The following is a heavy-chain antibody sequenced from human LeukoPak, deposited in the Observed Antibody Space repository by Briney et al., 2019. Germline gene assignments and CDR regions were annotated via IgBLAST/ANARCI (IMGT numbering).Heavy chain of an antibody. Sequence: ASVKVSCKAFGYTFTDHYVHWVRQAPGQGLEWMGWINPKSGDTKYVQKLQGRLTMTRDTSLRTAYMELTRLRSDDTAVFYCATYCGADCAPGDYWGRGTLVSVSS. CDR3: ATYCGADCAPGDY. V-gene: IGHV1-2*02. CDR2: INPKSGDT. CDR1: GYTFTDHY. D-gene: IGHD2-21*01. J-gene: IGHJ4*01.